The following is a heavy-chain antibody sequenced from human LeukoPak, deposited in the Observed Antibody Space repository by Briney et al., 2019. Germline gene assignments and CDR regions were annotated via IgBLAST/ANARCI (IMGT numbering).Heavy chain of an antibody. J-gene: IGHJ4*02. V-gene: IGHV3-43*02. CDR3: AFGSGSYYNPFDY. Sequence: GGSLRLSCAASGFSFDDYAMHWVRQAPGKGLEWVSFISGDGGSTYYEDSVKGRFTISRDNSKNTLYLQMNSLRTEDTALYYCAFGSGSYYNPFDYWGQGTVVTVSS. D-gene: IGHD3-10*01. CDR1: GFSFDDYA. CDR2: ISGDGGST.